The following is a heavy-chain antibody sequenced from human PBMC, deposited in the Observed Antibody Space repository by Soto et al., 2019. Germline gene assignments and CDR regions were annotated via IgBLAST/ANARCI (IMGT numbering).Heavy chain of an antibody. J-gene: IGHJ4*02. D-gene: IGHD2-21*01. CDR2: IKWDASEK. V-gene: IGHV3-7*01. Sequence: GGSLRLSCAASGFTFGSYWMSWVRQAPGKGLEWLATIKWDASEKKYVDSVKGRFTMSRDNAKNSLYLQMDSLRAEDTAVYYCARDGEGFWGQGTLVTVSS. CDR3: ARDGEGF. CDR1: GFTFGSYW.